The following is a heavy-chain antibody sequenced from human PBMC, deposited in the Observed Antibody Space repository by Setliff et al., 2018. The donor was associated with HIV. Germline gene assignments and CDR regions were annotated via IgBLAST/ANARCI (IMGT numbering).Heavy chain of an antibody. CDR2: IYYSGNT. V-gene: IGHV4-31*03. Sequence: SETLSLTCTVSGGSISSGNYYWSWIRQHPGKGLEWIGYIYYSGNTYYNPSLKSRVFISVDTSKNQFSLRGLRFEDTASYFCARVHPDNGYDPEGPLDIWGQGTKVTVSS. CDR3: ARVHPDNGYDPEGPLDI. J-gene: IGHJ3*02. CDR1: GGSISSGNYY. D-gene: IGHD5-12*01.